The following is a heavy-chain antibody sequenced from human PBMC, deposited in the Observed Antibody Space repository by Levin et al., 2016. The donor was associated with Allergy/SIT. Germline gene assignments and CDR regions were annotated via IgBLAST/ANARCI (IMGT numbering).Heavy chain of an antibody. CDR1: GGFISSDKW. J-gene: IGHJ4*02. Sequence: SETLSLTCEVSGGFISSDKWWSWVRQSPGRGLEWIGEGHADGRTNYDPSFKSRLTISVDKSKNQFSLRLTSVTAADTAVYYCASGNNKNWGTWGRGTLVTVSS. CDR2: GHADGRT. D-gene: IGHD7-27*01. V-gene: IGHV4-4*02. CDR3: ASGNNKNWGT.